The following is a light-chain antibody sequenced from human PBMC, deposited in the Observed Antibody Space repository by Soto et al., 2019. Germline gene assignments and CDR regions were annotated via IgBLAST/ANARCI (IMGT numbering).Light chain of an antibody. J-gene: IGKJ1*01. Sequence: EIVMTQSPDTLSVSPGERATLSCRASQSVTSNLAWYQQKPGQAPRLLISGASTRATGIPARFSDSGSGTEFTLTISSLQSEDFAVYYCQQGDTWPWTFGQGIKVEI. CDR1: QSVTSN. V-gene: IGKV3D-15*01. CDR3: QQGDTWPWT. CDR2: GAS.